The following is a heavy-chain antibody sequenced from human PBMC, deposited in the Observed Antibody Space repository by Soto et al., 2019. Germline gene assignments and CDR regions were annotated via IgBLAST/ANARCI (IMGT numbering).Heavy chain of an antibody. J-gene: IGHJ5*01. CDR1: GASISSRVYY. CDR3: SRRAPDGFDS. Sequence: PSETLSLTCTVSGASISSRVYYLDWISQFPGRVLEWSGSIDCRDNTYHNPSLKSRITMSVDTSNNQLPLNLSSVTPADMALENCSRRAPDGFDSWGQATLVTVAS. V-gene: IGHV4-39*01. CDR2: IDCRDNT.